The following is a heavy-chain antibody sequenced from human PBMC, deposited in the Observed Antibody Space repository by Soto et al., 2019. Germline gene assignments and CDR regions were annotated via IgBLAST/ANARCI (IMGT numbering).Heavy chain of an antibody. CDR3: GRQGPAGPYRNHYYYYMDV. V-gene: IGHV4-59*01. CDR1: GGSISSYY. CDR2: IYYSGST. Sequence: SETLSLTCTVSGGSISSYYWSWIRQPPGKGLEWIGYIYYSGSTNYNPSLKSRVTISVDTPKNQFSLKLSSVTAADTAVYYCGRQGPAGPYRNHYYYYMDVWGKGTTVTVSS. J-gene: IGHJ6*03. D-gene: IGHD3-16*02.